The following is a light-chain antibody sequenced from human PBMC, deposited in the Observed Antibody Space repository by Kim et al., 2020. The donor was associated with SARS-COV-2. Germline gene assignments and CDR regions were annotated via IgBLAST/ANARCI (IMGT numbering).Light chain of an antibody. CDR1: SGQITSD. V-gene: IGLV4-69*01. CDR2: LNSDGRH. CDR3: HSWFTAIV. Sequence: GASVKLTCPLSSGQITSDITWHQQQPGKCPRYLMNLNSDGRHIKGDGIPDRFSGSSSSAERYFLISCLPSEDEAAYHCHSWFTAIVFAGGPQLTVL. J-gene: IGLJ2*01.